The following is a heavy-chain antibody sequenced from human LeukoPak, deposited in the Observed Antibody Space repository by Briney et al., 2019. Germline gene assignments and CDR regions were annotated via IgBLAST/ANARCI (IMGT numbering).Heavy chain of an antibody. D-gene: IGHD3-16*01. J-gene: IGHJ4*02. CDR2: IRYDGSNK. CDR1: GFTFSSYG. V-gene: IGHV3-30*02. Sequence: GGSLRLSCAASGFTFSSYGMHWVRQAPGKGRVWVAFIRYDGSNKYYADSVKGRFTISRDNSKNTLYLQMNSLRAEDTAVYYCAKDGGSHYYFDYWGQGTLVTVSS. CDR3: AKDGGSHYYFDY.